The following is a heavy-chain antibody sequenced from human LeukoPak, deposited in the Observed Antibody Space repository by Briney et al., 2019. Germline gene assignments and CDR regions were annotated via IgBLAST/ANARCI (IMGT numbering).Heavy chain of an antibody. D-gene: IGHD3-3*01. CDR2: IIPILGIA. CDR3: AREAIFGVGIIGNWFDP. V-gene: IGHV1-69*04. J-gene: IGHJ5*02. CDR1: GGTLSSYT. Sequence: AVKVSCKASGGTLSSYTISWVRQAPGQGLEWMGRIIPILGIANYAQNFQGRVTIIANQSTSTAYMELSSLRSEDAAVYYCAREAIFGVGIIGNWFDPWGQGTLVTVSS.